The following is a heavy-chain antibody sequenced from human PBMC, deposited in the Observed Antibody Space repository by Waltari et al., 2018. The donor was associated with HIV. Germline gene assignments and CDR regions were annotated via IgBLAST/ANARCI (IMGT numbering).Heavy chain of an antibody. Sequence: EVQLVQSGAEVKKPGESLKISCKGSGYSLTSYWIGWVRQMTGKGLEWMGIIYPGDSDTRYSPSFQGQVTISADKSISTAYLQWSSLKASDTAMYYCARQLRAVAGGRGFDPWGQGTLVTVSS. V-gene: IGHV5-51*01. J-gene: IGHJ5*02. CDR2: IYPGDSDT. D-gene: IGHD6-19*01. CDR3: ARQLRAVAGGRGFDP. CDR1: GYSLTSYW.